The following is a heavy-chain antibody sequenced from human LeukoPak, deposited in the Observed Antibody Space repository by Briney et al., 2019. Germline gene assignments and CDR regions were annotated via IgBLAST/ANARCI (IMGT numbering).Heavy chain of an antibody. J-gene: IGHJ3*02. D-gene: IGHD3-9*01. CDR2: IYTSGST. CDR1: GGSISSYY. V-gene: IGHV4-4*07. Sequence: SETLSLTCTVSGGSISSYYWSWIRQPAGKGLEWIGRIYTSGSTDYNPSLKSRVTMSVDTSKNQFSLKLSSVTAADTAVYYCAGEYYDILTGYFNDAFDIWGQGTTVTVSS. CDR3: AGEYYDILTGYFNDAFDI.